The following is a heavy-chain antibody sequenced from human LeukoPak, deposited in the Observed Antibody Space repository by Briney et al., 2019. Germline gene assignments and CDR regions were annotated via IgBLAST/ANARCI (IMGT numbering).Heavy chain of an antibody. V-gene: IGHV4-34*01. D-gene: IGHD3-22*01. CDR3: ATGHYDSSGHGY. J-gene: IGHJ4*02. CDR1: GGSFSGYY. CDR2: INHSGST. Sequence: SETLSLTCAVYGGSFSGYYWSWIRQPPGKGLEWIGEINHSGSTNYNPSLKSRVTISVDTSKNQFSLKLSSVTAADTAVYYCATGHYDSSGHGYWGQGTLVTVSS.